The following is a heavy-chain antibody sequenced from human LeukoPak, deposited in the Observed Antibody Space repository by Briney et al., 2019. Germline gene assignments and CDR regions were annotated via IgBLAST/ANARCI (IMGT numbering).Heavy chain of an antibody. CDR3: AELGITMIGGV. CDR2: ISSSGSTI. V-gene: IGHV3-48*03. J-gene: IGHJ6*04. CDR1: GFTFSSYA. Sequence: TGGSLRLSCAAFGFTFSSYAMSWVRQAPGKGLEWVSYISSSGSTIYYADSVKGRFTISRDNAKNLLYLQMNSLRAEDTAVYYCAELGITMIGGVWGKGTTVTISS. D-gene: IGHD3-10*02.